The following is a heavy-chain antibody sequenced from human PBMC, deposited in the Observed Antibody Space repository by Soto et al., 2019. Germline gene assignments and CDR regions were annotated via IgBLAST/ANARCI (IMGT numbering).Heavy chain of an antibody. J-gene: IGHJ6*03. Sequence: PSETLSLSCAVYGGSFSGYYWSWIRQPPGKGLEWIGEINHSGSTNYNPSLKSRVTISVDTSKNQFSLKLSSVTAADTAVYYCARGVPRSIAAKYYYNHYSIDVWGKWTTVT. CDR1: GGSFSGYY. D-gene: IGHD6-6*01. V-gene: IGHV4-34*01. CDR2: INHSGST. CDR3: ARGVPRSIAAKYYYNHYSIDV.